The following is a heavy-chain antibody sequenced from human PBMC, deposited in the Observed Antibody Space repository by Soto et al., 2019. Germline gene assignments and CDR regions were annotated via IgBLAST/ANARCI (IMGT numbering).Heavy chain of an antibody. Sequence: QVQLVESGGGVVQPGRSLRLSCAASGFTFSSYAMHWVRQAPGKGLEWVAVISYDGSTKYYADSVKGRFTISRDNSKNTLFPQMNSLRPEDTAVYYCARRGYGMDVWGQGTTVTVSS. J-gene: IGHJ6*02. V-gene: IGHV3-30-3*01. CDR3: ARRGYGMDV. CDR2: ISYDGSTK. CDR1: GFTFSSYA.